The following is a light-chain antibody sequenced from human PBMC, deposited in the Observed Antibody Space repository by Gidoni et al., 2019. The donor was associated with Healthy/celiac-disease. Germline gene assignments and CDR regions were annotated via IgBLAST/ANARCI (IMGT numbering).Light chain of an antibody. Sequence: AIPLTQSPSSLSASVGDRVTITCRASQAIRNDLGWYQQKPGKAPKLLIYAASSLQSGVPSRFSGSGSGTDFTLTISSLQPEDSATYFCLQAYDYPLAFGGGTKVEIK. V-gene: IGKV1-6*01. CDR3: LQAYDYPLA. CDR2: AAS. CDR1: QAIRND. J-gene: IGKJ4*01.